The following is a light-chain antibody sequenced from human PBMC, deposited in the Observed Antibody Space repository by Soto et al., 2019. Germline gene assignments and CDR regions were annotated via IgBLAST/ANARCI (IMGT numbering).Light chain of an antibody. J-gene: IGKJ4*01. V-gene: IGKV1-6*01. CDR1: QGIGND. Sequence: AIQMTQSPSSLSASVGDRVTITCRASQGIGNDLGWYQQKSGRAPKLLIYAASNLQGGVPSRFSGSGSGTDFTLTISGLQPEDVATYYCLQDHSYPLTFGGGTKV. CDR3: LQDHSYPLT. CDR2: AAS.